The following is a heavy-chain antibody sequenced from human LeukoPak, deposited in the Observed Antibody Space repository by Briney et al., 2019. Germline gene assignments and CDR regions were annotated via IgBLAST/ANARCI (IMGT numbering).Heavy chain of an antibody. Sequence: GSSVKVSCKASGGTFSSYAISWVRQAPGQGLEWMGGPIPIFGTANYAQKLQGRVTMATDTSTSTAYMELRSLRSDDTAVCYCARVRLLWFGELPTDFDYWGQGTLVTVSS. V-gene: IGHV1-69*05. J-gene: IGHJ4*02. CDR2: PIPIFGTA. CDR3: ARVRLLWFGELPTDFDY. CDR1: GGTFSSYA. D-gene: IGHD3-10*01.